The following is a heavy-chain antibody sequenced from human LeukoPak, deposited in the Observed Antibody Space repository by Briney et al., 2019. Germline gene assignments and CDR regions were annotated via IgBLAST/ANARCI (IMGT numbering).Heavy chain of an antibody. V-gene: IGHV3-21*01. CDR1: GFTFSSYS. CDR2: ISSSSSYI. D-gene: IGHD6-19*01. J-gene: IGHJ3*02. Sequence: PGGSLRLSCAASGFTFSSYSMNWVRQAPGKGLEWVSSISSSSSYIYYADSVKGRFTISRDNAKNSLYLQMNSLRAEDTAVYYCASLYSSGWYVAFDIWGQGTMVTVSS. CDR3: ASLYSSGWYVAFDI.